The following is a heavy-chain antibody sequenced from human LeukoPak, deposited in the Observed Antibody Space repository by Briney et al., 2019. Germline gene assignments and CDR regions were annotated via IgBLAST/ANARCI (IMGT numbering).Heavy chain of an antibody. V-gene: IGHV1-2*04. CDR2: INPNSGGT. CDR3: AREDTAMVMGFDY. D-gene: IGHD5-18*01. CDR1: GYTFTGYY. J-gene: IGHJ4*02. Sequence: ASVKVSCKASGYTFTGYYMHWVRQAPGQGLEWMGWINPNSGGTNYAQKFQGWVTMTRDTSISTAYMELSRLRSDDTAVYYCAREDTAMVMGFDYWGQGTLVTVSS.